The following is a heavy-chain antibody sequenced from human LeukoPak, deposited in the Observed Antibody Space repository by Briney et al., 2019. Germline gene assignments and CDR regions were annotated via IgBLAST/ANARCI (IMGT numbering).Heavy chain of an antibody. CDR3: ATDLLALGLKTFDP. CDR2: FDPEVGET. J-gene: IGHJ5*02. D-gene: IGHD5-12*01. CDR1: GDTLAAYS. V-gene: IGHV1-24*01. Sequence: ASVTVSCKVSGDTLAAYSLHWVRQPPAKGLEWLGVFDPEVGETLYAQRFQGRVTVTEDTATDTAYLDLSNLTTDDTAVYYCATDLLALGLKTFDPWGQGTLVTVSS.